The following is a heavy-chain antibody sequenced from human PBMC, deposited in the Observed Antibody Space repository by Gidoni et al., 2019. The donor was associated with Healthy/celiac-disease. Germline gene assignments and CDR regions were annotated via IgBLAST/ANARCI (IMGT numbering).Heavy chain of an antibody. CDR2: IIPIFGTA. Sequence: QVQLVQSGAEVKKPGSSVKVYCNASGGTFSSYAISWVRPAPGQGLEWMGGIIPIFGTANYAQKFQGRVTITADESTSTAYMELSSLRSEDTAVYYCARDRAAAGNVDVWGQGTTVTVSS. D-gene: IGHD6-13*01. CDR3: ARDRAAAGNVDV. V-gene: IGHV1-69*01. J-gene: IGHJ6*02. CDR1: GGTFSSYA.